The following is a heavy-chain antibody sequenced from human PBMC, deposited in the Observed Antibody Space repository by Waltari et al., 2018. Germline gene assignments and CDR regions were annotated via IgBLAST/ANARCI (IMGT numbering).Heavy chain of an antibody. J-gene: IGHJ4*02. CDR1: GSNFSNYT. CDR2: MSGTGDYT. V-gene: IGHV3-23*01. Sequence: EVQLLESGGDLAQPGRSLRISCVGSGSNFSNYTMNWVRQAPGKGLEWVSTMSGTGDYTYYADSVKGRFTISRDNSKNTVFLHMNNLRVEDTAIYFCAKDQAEWLVLDGYFDSWGQGTPVTVSS. D-gene: IGHD6-19*01. CDR3: AKDQAEWLVLDGYFDS.